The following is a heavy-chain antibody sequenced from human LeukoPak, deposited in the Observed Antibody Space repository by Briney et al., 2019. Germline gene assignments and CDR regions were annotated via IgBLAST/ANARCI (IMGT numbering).Heavy chain of an antibody. J-gene: IGHJ6*03. CDR1: GFSFSSYT. V-gene: IGHV3-48*01. Sequence: PGGSLRLSCAASGFSFSSYTMNWVRQAPGKGLEWVSYISSSSNSIHYADSVKGRFTISRDNSKNTLYLQINSLRAEDTAIYYCAQGASWSAMAYMDVWGKGTAVTVSS. D-gene: IGHD5-18*01. CDR3: AQGASWSAMAYMDV. CDR2: ISSSSNSI.